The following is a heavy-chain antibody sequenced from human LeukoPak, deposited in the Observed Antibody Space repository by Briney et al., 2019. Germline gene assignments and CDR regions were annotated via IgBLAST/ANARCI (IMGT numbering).Heavy chain of an antibody. CDR3: ARDQGAPDYYDSSGYYYHAPFDP. CDR1: GYTFTSDY. D-gene: IGHD3-22*01. CDR2: INPSGGST. V-gene: IGHV1-46*01. Sequence: GASVKVSCKASGYTFTSDYMHWVRQAPGQGLEWMGIINPSGGSTSYAQKFQGRVTMTRDTSTSTVYMELSSLRSEDTAVYYCARDQGAPDYYDSSGYYYHAPFDPWGQGTLVTVSS. J-gene: IGHJ5*02.